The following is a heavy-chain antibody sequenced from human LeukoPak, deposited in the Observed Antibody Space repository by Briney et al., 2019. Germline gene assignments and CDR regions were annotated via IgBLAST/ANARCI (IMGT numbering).Heavy chain of an antibody. D-gene: IGHD5-12*01. V-gene: IGHV4-34*01. CDR3: ARWLSNLGYFDY. J-gene: IGHJ4*02. Sequence: SETLSLTCAVYGGSFSGYYWSWIRQPPGKGLEWIGEINHSGSTNYNPSLKSRVTISVDTSKNQFSLKLSSVTAADTAVYYCARWLSNLGYFDYWGQGTLVTVSS. CDR2: INHSGST. CDR1: GGSFSGYY.